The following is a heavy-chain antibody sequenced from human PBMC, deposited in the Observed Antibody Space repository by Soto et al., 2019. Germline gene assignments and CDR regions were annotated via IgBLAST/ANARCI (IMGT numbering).Heavy chain of an antibody. V-gene: IGHV4-59*08. CDR1: GGSISSYY. CDR3: VRSPGWYKIDS. D-gene: IGHD6-19*01. CDR2: IYYSGST. J-gene: IGHJ4*02. Sequence: SETLSLTCTVSGGSISSYYWSWIRQPPGKGLEWIGYIYYSGSTNYNPSLKSRVTISVDTSKNQFSLKLSSVTAADTAVYFCVRSPGWYKIDSWGQGILVTVSS.